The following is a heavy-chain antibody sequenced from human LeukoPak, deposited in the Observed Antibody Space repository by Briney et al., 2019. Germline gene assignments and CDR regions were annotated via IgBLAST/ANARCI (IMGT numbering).Heavy chain of an antibody. D-gene: IGHD3-3*01. CDR1: GYTFTSYG. V-gene: IGHV1-18*01. J-gene: IGHJ3*02. CDR3: ARVASSDFWSGRRAFDM. CDR2: ISAHNGNT. Sequence: GASVKVSCKASGYTFTSYGISWVRQAPGQGLEWMGWISAHNGNTNYAQKLQGRVTMTTDTSTSTVYMELRSLRSDDTAVYYCARVASSDFWSGRRAFDMWGQGTMVTVSS.